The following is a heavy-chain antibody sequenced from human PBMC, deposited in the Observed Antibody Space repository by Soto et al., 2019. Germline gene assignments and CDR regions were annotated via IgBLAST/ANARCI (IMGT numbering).Heavy chain of an antibody. J-gene: IGHJ4*02. CDR2: ISAYNGNT. V-gene: IGHV1-18*01. D-gene: IGHD6-19*01. Sequence: QVQLVQSGAEVKKPGASVKVSCKASGYTFSSYGISWVRQAPGQGLEWMGWISAYNGNTEYAQKVQGRVTMTTDTSTRTAYMELRSLRSDDTAVYYCVRDAGSSGWHWGFDYWGQGTLVTVFS. CDR1: GYTFSSYG. CDR3: VRDAGSSGWHWGFDY.